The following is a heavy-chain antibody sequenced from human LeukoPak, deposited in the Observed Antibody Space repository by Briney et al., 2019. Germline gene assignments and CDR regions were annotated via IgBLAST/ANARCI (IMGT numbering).Heavy chain of an antibody. D-gene: IGHD3-10*01. CDR2: INWNGGST. CDR3: ARDYGSGSPYYFDH. J-gene: IGHJ4*02. Sequence: GGSLRLSCEASGFTFDDYGMSWVRQAPGKGLEWVSGINWNGGSTGYADSVKGRFTISRDNAENSLYLQMNSLRAEDTALYYCARDYGSGSPYYFDHWGQGTLVTVSS. V-gene: IGHV3-20*04. CDR1: GFTFDDYG.